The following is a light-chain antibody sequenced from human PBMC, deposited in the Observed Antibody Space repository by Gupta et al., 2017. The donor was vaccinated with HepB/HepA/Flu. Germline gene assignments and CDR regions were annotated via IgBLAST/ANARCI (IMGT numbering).Light chain of an antibody. CDR3: QVWDGSRDHLV. J-gene: IGLJ2*01. Sequence: SYVLTQPPSVSVAPGQTARITCGGDNIESKSVHWYQQKPGQAPILVVYDDRDRPSGIPERFSGSNSGNTATLTINRVEAGDEADYFCQVWDGSRDHLVFGEGTKLTAL. CDR1: NIESKS. CDR2: DDR. V-gene: IGLV3-21*02.